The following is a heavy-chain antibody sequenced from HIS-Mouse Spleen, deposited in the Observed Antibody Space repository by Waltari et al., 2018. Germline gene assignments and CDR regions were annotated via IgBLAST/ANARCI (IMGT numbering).Heavy chain of an antibody. J-gene: IGHJ5*02. Sequence: QVQLQESGPGLVKPSETLSLTCTVSGYSISSGYYWGWIRQPPGKGLEWIGSIYHSGSTYYNPSLKGRVTRSVDTSKNQFSLKLSSVTAADTAVYYCARAWSTGDWFDPWGQGTLVTVSS. D-gene: IGHD7-27*01. CDR2: IYHSGST. CDR3: ARAWSTGDWFDP. CDR1: GYSISSGYY. V-gene: IGHV4-38-2*02.